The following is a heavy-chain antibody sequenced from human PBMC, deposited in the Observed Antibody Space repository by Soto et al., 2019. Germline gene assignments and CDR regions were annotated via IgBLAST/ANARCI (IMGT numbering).Heavy chain of an antibody. CDR2: IKSKTDGGTT. V-gene: IGHV3-15*01. Sequence: PGGALRLSCEDSGFAFSNAWMSWVRQAPGKGLEWVGRIKSKTDGGTTDYAAPVKGRFTISRDDSKNTLYLQMNSLKTEDTAVYYCTTGILYDFWSGYYFGMDVWGQGTTVTVSS. CDR3: TTGILYDFWSGYYFGMDV. J-gene: IGHJ6*02. D-gene: IGHD3-3*01. CDR1: GFAFSNAW.